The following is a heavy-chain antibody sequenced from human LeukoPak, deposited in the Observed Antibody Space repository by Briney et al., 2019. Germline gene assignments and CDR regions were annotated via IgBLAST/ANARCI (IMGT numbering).Heavy chain of an antibody. V-gene: IGHV3-21*01. Sequence: GGSLRLSCVVSGFTFKTYSMNWVRQAPGKGLEWVSSISSGGTYVDYADSVKGRFTISRDNAKNSLYLQMNSLRAEDTAVYYCVKDWGVLPDYTADGFDIWGPGTMVTVSS. D-gene: IGHD3-10*01. J-gene: IGHJ3*02. CDR2: ISSGGTYV. CDR1: GFTFKTYS. CDR3: VKDWGVLPDYTADGFDI.